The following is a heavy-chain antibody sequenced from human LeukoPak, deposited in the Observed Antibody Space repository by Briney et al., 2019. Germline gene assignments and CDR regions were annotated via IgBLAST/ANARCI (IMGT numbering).Heavy chain of an antibody. D-gene: IGHD6-13*01. Sequence: PGGSLRLSCAASGFTFSSYSMNWVRQAPGKGLEFVSSISSSSNYIYYADSVKGRFTISRDNAKNSLYLQMNSLRAEDTAVYYCARAFARYSSDHWGQGTLVTVSS. CDR1: GFTFSSYS. V-gene: IGHV3-21*01. J-gene: IGHJ4*02. CDR2: ISSSSNYI. CDR3: ARAFARYSSDH.